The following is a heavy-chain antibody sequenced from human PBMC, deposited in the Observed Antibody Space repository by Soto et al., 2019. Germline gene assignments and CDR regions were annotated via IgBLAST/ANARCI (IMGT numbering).Heavy chain of an antibody. V-gene: IGHV3-23*01. J-gene: IGHJ4*02. CDR1: GFTFTSYA. CDR3: AKDLCTYSSGSCYFDY. Sequence: GGSLRLSCAASGFTFTSYAMSWVRQAPGKGLEWVSTISGGGSSTYYADSVKGRFTISRDNSENTLYLQMTSLRAEDTAVYYCAKDLCTYSSGSCYFDYWGQGTLVTVSS. CDR2: ISGGGSST. D-gene: IGHD6-19*01.